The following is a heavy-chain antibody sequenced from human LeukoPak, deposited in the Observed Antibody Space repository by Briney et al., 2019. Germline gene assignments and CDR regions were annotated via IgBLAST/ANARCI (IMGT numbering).Heavy chain of an antibody. CDR1: GYTFTSYY. CDR3: ARGLTFGGVTNDAFDI. V-gene: IGHV1-46*01. D-gene: IGHD3-16*01. CDR2: ISPTGGST. J-gene: IGHJ3*02. Sequence: ASVKVSCKASGYTFTSYYMNWVRQAPGQGLEWMGIISPTGGSTSYAQKFQGRVTMTRDTSTSTVYMELSSLRSEDTAVYYCARGLTFGGVTNDAFDIWGQGTMVTVSS.